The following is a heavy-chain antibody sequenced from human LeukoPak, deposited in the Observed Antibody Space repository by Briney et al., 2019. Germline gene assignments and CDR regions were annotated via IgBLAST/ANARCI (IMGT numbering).Heavy chain of an antibody. CDR1: GDSVSANA. Sequence: SQTLSLTCAISGDSVSANAWTWIRQSPLRGLEWLGQTYYRSRWSSEYAISVRGRITINSDTSKNQFSLHLTSVTPDDTAVYFCARDIAAACDYWGQGTLVTVSS. D-gene: IGHD6-13*01. CDR2: TYYRSRWSS. CDR3: ARDIAAACDY. V-gene: IGHV6-1*01. J-gene: IGHJ4*02.